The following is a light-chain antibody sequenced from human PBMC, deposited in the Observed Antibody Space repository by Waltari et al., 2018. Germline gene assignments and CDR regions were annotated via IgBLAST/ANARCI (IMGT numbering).Light chain of an antibody. J-gene: IGLJ3*02. CDR1: RSNLGAGDD. CDR2: GNT. V-gene: IGLV1-40*01. Sequence: QSVLPQPPSLPGAPGQKVTIPCTGGRSNLGAGDDVHWYQQFPGAAPNLLIFGNTSRASGVPGRFSGSKSGTSASLAIAGLQSEDEAVYYCQSFDSDLSGSVFGGGTKLTVL. CDR3: QSFDSDLSGSV.